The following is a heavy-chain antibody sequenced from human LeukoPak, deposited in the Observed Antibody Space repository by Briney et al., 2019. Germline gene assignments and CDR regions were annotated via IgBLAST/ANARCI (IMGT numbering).Heavy chain of an antibody. Sequence: PGGSLRLSCAASGFTFSSYEMNWVRQAPGKGLEWVAVISYDGSNKYYADSVKGRFTISRDNSKNTLYLQMNSLRAEDTAVYYCARAGSSSRPTHFDYWGQGTLVTVSS. CDR2: ISYDGSNK. CDR1: GFTFSSYE. V-gene: IGHV3-30*04. J-gene: IGHJ4*02. D-gene: IGHD6-13*01. CDR3: ARAGSSSRPTHFDY.